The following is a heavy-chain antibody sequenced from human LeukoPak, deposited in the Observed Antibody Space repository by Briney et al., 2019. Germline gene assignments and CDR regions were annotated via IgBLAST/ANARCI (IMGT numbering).Heavy chain of an antibody. J-gene: IGHJ5*02. D-gene: IGHD2-8*02. CDR3: AKTLTGYLVALWFDP. CDR2: ISGDGGST. Sequence: PGGSLRLSCAASGFTFDDYAMHWARQAPGKGLEWVSLISGDGGSTYYADSVKGRFTISRDNSKNSLYLQMNSLRTEDTALYYCAKTLTGYLVALWFDPWGQGTLVTVSS. CDR1: GFTFDDYA. V-gene: IGHV3-43*02.